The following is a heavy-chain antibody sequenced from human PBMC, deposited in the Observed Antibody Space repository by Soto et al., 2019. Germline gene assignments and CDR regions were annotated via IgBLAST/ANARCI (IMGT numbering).Heavy chain of an antibody. CDR2: IYYSGST. D-gene: IGHD2-15*01. Sequence: ETLSLTGTVSVGSISSSSYYWGWIRQPPGKGLEWIGSIYYSGSTYYNPSLKSRVTISVDTSKNQFSLKLSSVTAADTAVYYCARLLTDIVVVVAAKSHWFDPWGQGTLVTVSS. V-gene: IGHV4-39*01. CDR3: ARLLTDIVVVVAAKSHWFDP. CDR1: VGSISSSSYY. J-gene: IGHJ5*02.